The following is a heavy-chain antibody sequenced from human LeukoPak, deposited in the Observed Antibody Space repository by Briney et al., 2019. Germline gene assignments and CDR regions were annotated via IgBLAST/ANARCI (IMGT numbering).Heavy chain of an antibody. V-gene: IGHV5-51*01. CDR1: GYSLTSYW. J-gene: IGHJ3*02. Sequence: GESLKISCKGSGYSLTSYWIGLVRHIPGKGLELMGIIYPCDSDTNYSPSLQGQVTISADKSLSTAYLQWSSLKASDTAMYYCARRTYCSSTSCYDAFDIWGQGTMVTVSS. CDR2: IYPCDSDT. CDR3: ARRTYCSSTSCYDAFDI. D-gene: IGHD2-2*01.